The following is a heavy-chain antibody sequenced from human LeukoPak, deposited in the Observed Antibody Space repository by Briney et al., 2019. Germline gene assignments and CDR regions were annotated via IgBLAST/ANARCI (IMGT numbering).Heavy chain of an antibody. J-gene: IGHJ4*02. V-gene: IGHV3-21*01. CDR3: ASQYRGGDCYNY. CDR2: ISSSSSYI. Sequence: PGGSLRLSCAASGFTFSSCSMNWVRQAPGKGLEWVSSISSSSSYIYYADSVEGRFTISRDNAKNSLYLQMNSLRAEDTAVYYCASQYRGGDCYNYWGQGTLVTVSS. D-gene: IGHD2-21*02. CDR1: GFTFSSCS.